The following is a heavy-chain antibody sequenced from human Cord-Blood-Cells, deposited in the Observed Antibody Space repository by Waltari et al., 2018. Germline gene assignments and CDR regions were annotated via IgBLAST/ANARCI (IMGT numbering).Heavy chain of an antibody. CDR1: GFTFRRYS. CDR3: ARGYCTNGVCYFDY. Sequence: EVQLVESGGGLVKPGGSLRLSCAASGFTFRRYSMNWVRQAPGKGLEWVSSISSSSSYIYYADSVKGRFTISRDNAKNSLYLQMNSLRAEDTAVYYCARGYCTNGVCYFDYWGQGTLVTVSS. V-gene: IGHV3-21*01. J-gene: IGHJ4*02. D-gene: IGHD2-8*01. CDR2: ISSSSSYI.